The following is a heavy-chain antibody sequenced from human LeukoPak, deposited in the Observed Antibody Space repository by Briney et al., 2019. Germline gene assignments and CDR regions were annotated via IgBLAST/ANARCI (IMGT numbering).Heavy chain of an antibody. Sequence: SETLSLTCTVSGGSINSNNYYWSWIRQHPGKGLEWIGYIYYSGSTTYNPSLKSRLTISMDTSRNQLSLKLNSVTAADTAVYYCAREGGYDSSGYTLAGAFDIWGQGTMVTVSS. V-gene: IGHV4-31*03. J-gene: IGHJ3*02. D-gene: IGHD3-22*01. CDR1: GGSINSNNYY. CDR2: IYYSGST. CDR3: AREGGYDSSGYTLAGAFDI.